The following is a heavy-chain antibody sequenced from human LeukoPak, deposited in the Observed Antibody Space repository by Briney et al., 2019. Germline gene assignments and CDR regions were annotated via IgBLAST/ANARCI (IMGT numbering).Heavy chain of an antibody. V-gene: IGHV3-33*06. CDR2: IWYDGSNY. CDR1: GFTFTSYG. Sequence: RGRSLRLSCAACGFTFTSYGMHWVRRAPGKGLEWVAVIWYDGSNYYYADSAKGRFIISRDNPKNTLHLQMNSLRAEDTAVYYCAKDRVDGDYGDYTGSFVYWGEGNLVTVSS. J-gene: IGHJ4*02. CDR3: AKDRVDGDYGDYTGSFVY. D-gene: IGHD4-17*01.